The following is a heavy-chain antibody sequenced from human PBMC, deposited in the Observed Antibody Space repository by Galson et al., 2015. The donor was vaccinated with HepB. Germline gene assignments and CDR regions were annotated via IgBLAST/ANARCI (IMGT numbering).Heavy chain of an antibody. V-gene: IGHV1-2*02. J-gene: IGHJ3*02. CDR2: INPNSGGT. D-gene: IGHD3-3*01. Sequence: SVKVSCKASGYTFTGYYMHWVRQAPGQGLEWMGWINPNSGGTNYAQKFQGRVTMTRDTSISTAYMELSRLRSDDTAVYYCAREHTRNTERLYDLPHLDAFDIWGQGTMVTVSS. CDR1: GYTFTGYY. CDR3: AREHTRNTERLYDLPHLDAFDI.